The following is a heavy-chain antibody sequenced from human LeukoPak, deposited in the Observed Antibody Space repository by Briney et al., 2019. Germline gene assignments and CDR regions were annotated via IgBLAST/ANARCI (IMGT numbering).Heavy chain of an antibody. D-gene: IGHD5-12*01. Sequence: GGSLRLSCAASGFTFSSYEMNWVRQAPGKGLEWVSYISSSGRTIYYADSVKGRFTISRDNAKNSLYLQMNSLRAEDTAVYYCARARYYSGYDSEEDYWGQGTLVTVSS. J-gene: IGHJ4*02. CDR3: ARARYYSGYDSEEDY. V-gene: IGHV3-48*03. CDR2: ISSSGRTI. CDR1: GFTFSSYE.